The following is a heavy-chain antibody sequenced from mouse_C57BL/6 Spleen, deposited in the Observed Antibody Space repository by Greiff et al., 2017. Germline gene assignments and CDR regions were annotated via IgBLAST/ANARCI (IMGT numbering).Heavy chain of an antibody. CDR2: IWSGGST. V-gene: IGHV2-2*01. CDR3: ARYDYDGGFAY. J-gene: IGHJ3*01. CDR1: GFSLTSYG. Sequence: QVQLQQSGPGLVQPSQSLSITCTVSGFSLTSYGVHWVRQSPGKGLEWLGVIWSGGSTDYNAAFISIRSISKDNSKSQVFFKMNRLQADDTAIYYWARYDYDGGFAYWGQGTLVTVSA. D-gene: IGHD2-4*01.